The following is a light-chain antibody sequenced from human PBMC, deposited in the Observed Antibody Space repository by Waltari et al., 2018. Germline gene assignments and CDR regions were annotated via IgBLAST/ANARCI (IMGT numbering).Light chain of an antibody. Sequence: SALTQPDSVSGSPGQSITISCSGISSDSGGYEYVSWYQQHPSKAPKVIIYDVTNRPSGVSNRFSGSKAGSSASLTISGLQAEDEADYYCSSFTSSTTGIFGGGTKLTVL. CDR3: SSFTSSTTGI. J-gene: IGLJ2*01. V-gene: IGLV2-14*01. CDR2: DVT. CDR1: SSDSGGYEY.